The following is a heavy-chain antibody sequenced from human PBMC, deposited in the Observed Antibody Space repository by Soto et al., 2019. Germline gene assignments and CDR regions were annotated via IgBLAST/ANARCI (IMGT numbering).Heavy chain of an antibody. V-gene: IGHV3-53*01. D-gene: IGHD5-12*01. CDR2: IYSGGST. Sequence: PGGSLRLSCAASGFTVSSNYMSWVRQAPGKGLEWVSVIYSGGSTYYADSVKGRFTISRDNSKNTLYLQMNSLRAEDTAVYYCEIDFRAYGHYYYYGMDVWGQGTTVTVSS. CDR3: EIDFRAYGHYYYYGMDV. J-gene: IGHJ6*02. CDR1: GFTVSSNY.